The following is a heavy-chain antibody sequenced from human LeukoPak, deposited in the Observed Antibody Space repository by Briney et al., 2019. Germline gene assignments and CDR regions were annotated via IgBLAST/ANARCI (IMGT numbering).Heavy chain of an antibody. CDR1: QFTFSDYA. J-gene: IGHJ4*02. CDR3: ARDPTYYLRYGYFDS. CDR2: HTNSGENT. Sequence: GVLRLSCAGSQFTFSDYAVSWVRQAPGKGLEWVSSHTNSGENTYYADSVKGRFTISRDNAKNSVSLEMNNLRAEDTAVYYCARDPTYYLRYGYFDSWGQGILVTVSS. V-gene: IGHV3-21*01. D-gene: IGHD1-26*01.